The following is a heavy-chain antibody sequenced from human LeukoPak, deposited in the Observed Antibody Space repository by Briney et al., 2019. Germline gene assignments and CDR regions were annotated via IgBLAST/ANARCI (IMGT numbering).Heavy chain of an antibody. Sequence: PSETLSLTCTVSGGSISSYYWSWIRQPPGKGLEWIGYIYYSGSTNYNPSLKSRVTISVDTSKNQFSLKLSSVTAADTAVYYCARAQHYYDFWSGYYGAFDIWGQGTMVTVSS. CDR1: GGSISSYY. J-gene: IGHJ3*02. CDR3: ARAQHYYDFWSGYYGAFDI. D-gene: IGHD3-3*01. V-gene: IGHV4-59*01. CDR2: IYYSGST.